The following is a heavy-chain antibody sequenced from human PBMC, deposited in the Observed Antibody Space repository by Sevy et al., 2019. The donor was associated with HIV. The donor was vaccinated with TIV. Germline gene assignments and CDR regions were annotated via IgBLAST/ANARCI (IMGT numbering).Heavy chain of an antibody. D-gene: IGHD3-3*01. CDR3: ARDRLGITISAEWGGGMDV. CDR1: GFTFSHYG. CDR2: IQYDGNNK. V-gene: IGHV3-30*02. Sequence: GGSLRLSCAASGFTFSHYGMHWVRQAPGKGLEWVTFIQYDGNNKYYADSVKGRFTISRDNSKNMFFLQMNDLRAEDTAVYYCARDRLGITISAEWGGGMDVWGQGTTVTVSS. J-gene: IGHJ6*02.